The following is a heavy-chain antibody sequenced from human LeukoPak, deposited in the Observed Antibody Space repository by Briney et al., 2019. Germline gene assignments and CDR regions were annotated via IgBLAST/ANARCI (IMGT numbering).Heavy chain of an antibody. CDR3: ARKGYSSSAPFDY. V-gene: IGHV3-21*01. D-gene: IGHD6-6*01. CDR2: ISSSSSYI. Sequence: GGSLRLSCAASGFTFSSHSMNWVRQAPGKGLEWVSSISSSSSYIYYADSVKGRFTISRDNAKNSLYLQMNSLRAEDTAVYYCARKGYSSSAPFDYWGQGTLVTVSS. CDR1: GFTFSSHS. J-gene: IGHJ4*02.